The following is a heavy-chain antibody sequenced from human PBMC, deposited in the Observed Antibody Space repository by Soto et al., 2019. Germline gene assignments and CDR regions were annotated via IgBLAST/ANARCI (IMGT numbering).Heavy chain of an antibody. Sequence: QVQLVESGGGVVQPGRSLRLSCAASGFTFSSYGMHWVRQAPGNGLEWVAVISYDGSNKYYADSVKGRFTISRDNSKHTLYLHMNSLRAEETAVYYSTNGWIRDDFDIWGQGTMVTVSS. CDR2: ISYDGSNK. D-gene: IGHD2-2*03. J-gene: IGHJ3*02. V-gene: IGHV3-30*03. CDR3: TNGWIRDDFDI. CDR1: GFTFSSYG.